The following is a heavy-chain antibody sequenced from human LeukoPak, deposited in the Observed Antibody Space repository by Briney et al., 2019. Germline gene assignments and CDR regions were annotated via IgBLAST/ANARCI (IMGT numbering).Heavy chain of an antibody. CDR2: INPSGGTT. V-gene: IGHV1-46*01. Sequence: GASVKVSCKASGYTFTDYYMHWVRQAPGHGLEWMGIINPSGGTTSYAQKFQGRVTITADKSTSTAYMELSSLRSEDTAVYYCARKQQLALYWYFDLWGRGTLVTVSS. CDR3: ARKQQLALYWYFDL. D-gene: IGHD6-13*01. CDR1: GYTFTDYY. J-gene: IGHJ2*01.